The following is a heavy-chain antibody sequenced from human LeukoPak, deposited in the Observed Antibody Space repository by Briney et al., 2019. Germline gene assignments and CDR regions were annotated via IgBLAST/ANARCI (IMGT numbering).Heavy chain of an antibody. CDR2: MYPGDSDT. CDR1: GYSFSHHW. Sequence: GESLKISCQGSGYSFSHHWIAWVRKMPGKGLEWMAMMYPGDSDTRYSPSFQGQVTISADKSISTAYLQWSSLKASDTAMCYCARHKGDIVVVPAAGGYFDYWGQGTLVTVSS. CDR3: ARHKGDIVVVPAAGGYFDY. J-gene: IGHJ4*02. D-gene: IGHD2-2*01. V-gene: IGHV5-51*01.